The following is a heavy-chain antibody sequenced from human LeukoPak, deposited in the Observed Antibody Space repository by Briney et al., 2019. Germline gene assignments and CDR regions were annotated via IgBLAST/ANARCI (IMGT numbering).Heavy chain of an antibody. J-gene: IGHJ4*02. CDR1: GFTFSSYS. CDR3: ARDRYCSSTSCYSPAY. CDR2: ISSSSSTI. V-gene: IGHV3-48*01. D-gene: IGHD2-2*01. Sequence: GGSLRLSCAASGFTFSSYSMNWVRQAPGKGLEWVSYISSSSSTIYYADSVKGRFTISRDNAKNSLYLQMNSLRAEDTAVYYCARDRYCSSTSCYSPAYWGRGTLVTVSS.